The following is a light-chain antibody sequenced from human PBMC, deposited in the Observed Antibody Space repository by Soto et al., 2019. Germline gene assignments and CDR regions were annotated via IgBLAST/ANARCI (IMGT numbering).Light chain of an antibody. CDR3: TSFTNSRTVV. V-gene: IGLV2-14*01. J-gene: IGLJ3*02. CDR2: EVS. Sequence: QSALTQPASVSGSPGQSITISRTGTTGDIGTYNYVSWYQHHPDKAPRLMIYEVSNRPSGVSNRFSGSKSGNTASLTISGLQAEDEADYYCTSFTNSRTVVFGGGTKLTVL. CDR1: TGDIGTYNY.